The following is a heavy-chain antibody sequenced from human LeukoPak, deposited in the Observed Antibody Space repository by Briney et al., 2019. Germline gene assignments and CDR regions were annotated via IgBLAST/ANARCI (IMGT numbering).Heavy chain of an antibody. V-gene: IGHV4-38-2*01. D-gene: IGHD3-22*01. Sequence: SETLSLTCAVSGYSISSGYYWGWIRQPPGEGLEWVGSIYHSGTTYYNPPLKSRVTISVDTSKNHLSLKFSSVTAADTAVYYCARNILPSPYYYDSSGSRYSFDYWGQGTLVTVSS. J-gene: IGHJ4*02. CDR3: ARNILPSPYYYDSSGSRYSFDY. CDR1: GYSISSGYY. CDR2: IYHSGTT.